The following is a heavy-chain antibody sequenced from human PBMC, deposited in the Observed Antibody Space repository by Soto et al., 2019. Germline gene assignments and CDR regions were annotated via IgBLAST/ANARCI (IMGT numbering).Heavy chain of an antibody. CDR2: IYSGGST. CDR3: ASGPSLGLLLH. CDR1: GFTVSSNY. V-gene: IGHV3-53*04. J-gene: IGHJ4*02. D-gene: IGHD3-22*01. Sequence: EVQLVESGGGLVQPGGSLRLSCAASGFTVSSNYMSWVRQAPGKGLEWVSVIYSGGSTYYADSVKGRFTISRHNSKNTLYLQMKSLSAEDTAVYSCASGPSLGLLLHWGQGTLVTVSS.